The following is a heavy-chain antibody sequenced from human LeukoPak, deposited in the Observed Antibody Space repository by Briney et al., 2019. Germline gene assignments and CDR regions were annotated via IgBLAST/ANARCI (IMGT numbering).Heavy chain of an antibody. D-gene: IGHD3-16*01. V-gene: IGHV1-69*13. CDR1: GGTFSSYA. CDR3: ARGKDSTIIFGGLDEWFDP. J-gene: IGHJ5*02. CDR2: IIPIFGTA. Sequence: ASVKVSCKASGGTFSSYAISWVRQAPGQGLERMGGIIPIFGTANYAQKFQGRVTITADESTSTAYMELSSLRSEDTAVYYCARGKDSTIIFGGLDEWFDPWGQGTLVTVSS.